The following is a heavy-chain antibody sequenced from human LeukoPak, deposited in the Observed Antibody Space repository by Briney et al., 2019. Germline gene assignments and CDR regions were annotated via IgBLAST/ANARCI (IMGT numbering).Heavy chain of an antibody. V-gene: IGHV4-38-2*01. J-gene: IGHJ4*02. Sequence: SETLSLTCAVSGYSISSGYYWGWIRPPPGKGLEGIGSIYHSGSTYYNPSLKSRVTISVDTSKNQFSLKLSSVTAADTAVYYCARLGYCSSTSCYYFDYWGQGTLVTVSS. CDR1: GYSISSGYY. D-gene: IGHD2-2*01. CDR3: ARLGYCSSTSCYYFDY. CDR2: IYHSGST.